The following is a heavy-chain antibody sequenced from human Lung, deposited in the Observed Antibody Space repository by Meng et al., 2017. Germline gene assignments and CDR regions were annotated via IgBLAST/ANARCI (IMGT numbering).Heavy chain of an antibody. CDR1: GASMSGSY. CDR2: INHGGRT. J-gene: IGHJ4*02. Sequence: VQLQAGGPGLLRPSEVLSLTGAVKGASMSGSYSSWIRQSPAMGLEWIGKINHGGRTNYNPSLESRVTISVDTPKIQFSTRLTSMTVADTAVYYCARERHSTIIRGVIDFWGQGALVTVSS. V-gene: IGHV4-34*01. CDR3: ARERHSTIIRGVIDF. D-gene: IGHD3-10*01.